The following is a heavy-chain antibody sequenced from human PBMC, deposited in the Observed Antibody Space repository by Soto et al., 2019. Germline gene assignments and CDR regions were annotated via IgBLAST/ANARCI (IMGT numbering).Heavy chain of an antibody. D-gene: IGHD6-19*01. Sequence: SETLSLTCAVSGYSISSGYCCGWIRQPPGKGLEWIGSIYHSGNTYYNPSLKSRVTISVDTSKNHFSLKLSSVTAADTAVYYCARARIVVAGTIVDYWGQGTLVTVLL. CDR1: GYSISSGYC. V-gene: IGHV4-38-2*01. CDR2: IYHSGNT. CDR3: ARARIVVAGTIVDY. J-gene: IGHJ4*02.